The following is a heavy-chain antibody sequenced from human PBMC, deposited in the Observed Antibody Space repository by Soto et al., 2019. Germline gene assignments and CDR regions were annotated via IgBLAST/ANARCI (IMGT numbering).Heavy chain of an antibody. CDR1: GDTFSSYT. Sequence: SSVKVSCKAAGDTFSSYTISWRRQATGQGLEWMGRIIPILGIANYAQKFQGRVTITADKSTSTAFMELSSLRSEDTAVYYCARDPSIAAHDAFDIWGQGTMVTVSS. CDR2: IIPILGIA. J-gene: IGHJ3*02. CDR3: ARDPSIAAHDAFDI. V-gene: IGHV1-69*04. D-gene: IGHD2-15*01.